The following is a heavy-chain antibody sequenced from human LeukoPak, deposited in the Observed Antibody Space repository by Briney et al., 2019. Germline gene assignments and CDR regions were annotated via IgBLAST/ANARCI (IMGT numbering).Heavy chain of an antibody. CDR2: IYYSGGT. CDR1: SGSISSYY. V-gene: IGHV4-59*01. D-gene: IGHD5-12*01. CDR3: ARVSGYDWESSYDY. J-gene: IGHJ4*02. Sequence: SETLSLTCTVSSGSISSYYWSWIRQPPGKGLEWIGYIYYSGGTNYNPSLKSRVTISVDTSKNQFSLKLSSLTAADTAVYYCARVSGYDWESSYDYWGQGTLVTVSS.